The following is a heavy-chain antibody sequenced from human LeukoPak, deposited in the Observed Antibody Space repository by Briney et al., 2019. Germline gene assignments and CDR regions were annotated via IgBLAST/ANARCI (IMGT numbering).Heavy chain of an antibody. CDR3: ARENQGSSSWQY. V-gene: IGHV1-69*01. Sequence: SVKVSCKASGGTFSSYAISWVRQAPGQGLEWMGGIIPIFGTANYAQKFQGRVAITADESTSTAYMELSSLRSEDTAVYYCARENQGSSSWQYWGQGTLVTVSS. CDR1: GGTFSSYA. CDR2: IIPIFGTA. J-gene: IGHJ4*02. D-gene: IGHD6-13*01.